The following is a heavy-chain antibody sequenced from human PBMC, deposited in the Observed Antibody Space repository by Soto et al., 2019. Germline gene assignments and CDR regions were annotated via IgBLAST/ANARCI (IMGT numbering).Heavy chain of an antibody. CDR3: AKASGSYHYYYYGMDV. D-gene: IGHD1-26*01. J-gene: IGHJ6*02. CDR1: GFTFSSYG. V-gene: IGHV3-30*18. Sequence: GGSLRLSCAASGFTFSSYGMHWVRQAPGKGLEWVAVISYVGSNKYYAESVNGRFTISRDNSRNTLYVQMNSLRAEDTAVYYCAKASGSYHYYYYGMDVWGQGTTVTVSS. CDR2: ISYVGSNK.